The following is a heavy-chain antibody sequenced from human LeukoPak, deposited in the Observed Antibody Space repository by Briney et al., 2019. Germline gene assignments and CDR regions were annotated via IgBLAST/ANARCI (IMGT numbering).Heavy chain of an antibody. V-gene: IGHV4-59*12. CDR2: IYYSGST. Sequence: GSLRLSCAGSGGSISSYYWSWIRQPPGKGLEWIGYIYYSGSTNYSPSFKSRVTISVDTSKNQFSLKLSSVTAADTAVYYCARGSYYYGSGRGVDYWGQGTLVTVSS. D-gene: IGHD3-10*01. J-gene: IGHJ4*02. CDR3: ARGSYYYGSGRGVDY. CDR1: GGSISSYY.